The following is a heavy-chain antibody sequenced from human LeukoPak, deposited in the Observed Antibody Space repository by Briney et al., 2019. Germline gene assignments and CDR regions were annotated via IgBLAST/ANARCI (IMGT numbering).Heavy chain of an antibody. Sequence: GGSLRLSCAVSGFTFSSYAMSWVRQAPGKGLEWVSGISGSGGNTFYADSVKGRFTISRDNSKNTLYLQMNSLRAEDTAVYYCAKENGAAVISHFDYWGQGTLVTVSS. J-gene: IGHJ4*02. V-gene: IGHV3-23*01. CDR3: AKENGAAVISHFDY. CDR2: ISGSGGNT. CDR1: GFTFSSYA. D-gene: IGHD2-21*01.